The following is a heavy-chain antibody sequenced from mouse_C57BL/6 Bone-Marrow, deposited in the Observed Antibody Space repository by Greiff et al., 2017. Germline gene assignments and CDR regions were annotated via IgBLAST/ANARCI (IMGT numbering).Heavy chain of an antibody. D-gene: IGHD4-1*01. V-gene: IGHV1-81*01. CDR1: GYTFTSYG. J-gene: IGHJ4*01. CDR2: IYPRSGNT. CDR3: ARNLPGIAMDY. Sequence: SGAELARPGASVKLSCKASGYTFTSYGISWVKQRTGQGLEWIGEIYPRSGNTYYNEKFKGKATLTADKSSSTAYMELRSLTSEDSAVYFCARNLPGIAMDYWGQGTSVTVSS.